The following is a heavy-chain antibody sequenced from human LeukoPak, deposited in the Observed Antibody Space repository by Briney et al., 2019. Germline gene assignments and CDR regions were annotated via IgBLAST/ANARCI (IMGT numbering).Heavy chain of an antibody. D-gene: IGHD1-7*01. Sequence: PGGSLRLSCAASGFTVSSNYMSWVRQAPGKGLEWVSVVYSGGSTYYADSVKGRFTISRDNSKNTLYLQMNSLRAEDTAVYYCAKPNGVTGTSDAFGIWGQGTMVTVSS. CDR3: AKPNGVTGTSDAFGI. CDR1: GFTVSSNY. J-gene: IGHJ3*02. CDR2: VYSGGST. V-gene: IGHV3-53*01.